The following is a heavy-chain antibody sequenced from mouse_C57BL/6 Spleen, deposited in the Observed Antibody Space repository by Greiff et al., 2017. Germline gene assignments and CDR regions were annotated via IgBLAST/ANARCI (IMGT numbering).Heavy chain of an antibody. V-gene: IGHV1-18*01. D-gene: IGHD4-1*01. CDR3: ARSSNWAWFAY. CDR2: INPNNGGT. CDR1: GYTFTDYN. J-gene: IGHJ3*01. Sequence: DVQLQESGPELVKPGASVKIPCKASGYTFTDYNMDWVKQSHGKSLEWIGDINPNNGGTIYNQKFKGKATLTVDKSSSTAYMELRSLTSEDTAVYYCARSSNWAWFAYWGQGTLVTVSA.